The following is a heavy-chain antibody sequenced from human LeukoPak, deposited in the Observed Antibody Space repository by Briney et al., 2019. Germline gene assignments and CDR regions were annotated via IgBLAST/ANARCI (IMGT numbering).Heavy chain of an antibody. Sequence: VASVKVSCKASGYTFTGYYMHWVRQAPGQGLEWMGWINPNSGGTNYAQNFQGRVTMTRDTSISTAHMELSTLRSDDTAVYYCARDLYSGHEGNAFDIWGQGTMVTVSS. J-gene: IGHJ3*02. CDR1: GYTFTGYY. CDR2: INPNSGGT. D-gene: IGHD5-12*01. V-gene: IGHV1-2*02. CDR3: ARDLYSGHEGNAFDI.